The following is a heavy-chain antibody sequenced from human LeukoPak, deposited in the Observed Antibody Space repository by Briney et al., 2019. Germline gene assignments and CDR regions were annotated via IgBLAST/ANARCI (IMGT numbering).Heavy chain of an antibody. J-gene: IGHJ6*03. CDR2: VYASGST. CDR1: GASINNYY. Sequence: SGTLSLTCTVSGASINNYYWNWIRQPPGEGLEWIGYVYASGSTNFNPALKSRVSISLDTSKNQSSLKLTSVTAADTAVYYCARGAPSLYYYYMDIWGKGTSVTVSS. V-gene: IGHV4-4*08. D-gene: IGHD3-16*01. CDR3: ARGAPSLYYYYMDI.